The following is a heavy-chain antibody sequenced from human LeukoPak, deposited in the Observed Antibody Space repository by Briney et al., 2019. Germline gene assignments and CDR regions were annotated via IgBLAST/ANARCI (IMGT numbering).Heavy chain of an antibody. CDR1: GGTFSSYA. CDR2: IIPILGIA. D-gene: IGHD3-10*01. V-gene: IGHV1-69*04. J-gene: IGHJ4*02. Sequence: SVKVSCKASGGTFSSYAISWVRQAPGQGLEWMGRIIPILGIANYAQKFQGRVTITADKSTSTAYMELSSLRSEDTAVYYCARGKVVTMVRGVIITYFDYWGQGTLVTVSS. CDR3: ARGKVVTMVRGVIITYFDY.